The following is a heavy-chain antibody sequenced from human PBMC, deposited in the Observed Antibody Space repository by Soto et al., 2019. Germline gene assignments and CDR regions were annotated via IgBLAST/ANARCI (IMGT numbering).Heavy chain of an antibody. Sequence: QVQLVESGGGVVQPGRSLRLSCAASGFTFSSYGMHWVRQAPGKGLEWVAVISYDGSNKYYADSVKGRFTISRDNSKNPLYLQMNSLRAEDTAVYYCAKDGIKGGSWYYYYMDVWGKGTTVTVSS. CDR1: GFTFSSYG. D-gene: IGHD2-15*01. V-gene: IGHV3-30*18. CDR3: AKDGIKGGSWYYYYMDV. J-gene: IGHJ6*03. CDR2: ISYDGSNK.